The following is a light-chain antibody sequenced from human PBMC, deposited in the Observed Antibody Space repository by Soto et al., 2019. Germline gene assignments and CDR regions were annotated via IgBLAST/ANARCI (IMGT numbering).Light chain of an antibody. Sequence: EIGLTQSPATLSLSPGERATLSCRASQGVSSYLAWYQQKPGQAPRLLIYDASNRATGIPARFSGSGSGTDFTLTISSLEPEDFAIYYCQQRQYWPPINFGQGTRLEI. CDR1: QGVSSY. V-gene: IGKV3-11*01. J-gene: IGKJ5*01. CDR2: DAS. CDR3: QQRQYWPPIN.